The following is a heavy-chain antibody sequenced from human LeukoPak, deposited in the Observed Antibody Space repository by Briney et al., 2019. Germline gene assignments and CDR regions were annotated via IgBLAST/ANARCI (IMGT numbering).Heavy chain of an antibody. CDR2: IYHSGST. Sequence: SETLSLTCTVSGYSISSGYYWGWIRQPPGKGLEWIGSIYHSGSTYYNPSLKSRVTISVDTSKNQFSLKLSSVTAADTAVYYCAREGQWLVRDGADYWGQGTLVTVSS. D-gene: IGHD6-19*01. J-gene: IGHJ4*02. V-gene: IGHV4-38-2*02. CDR1: GYSISSGYY. CDR3: AREGQWLVRDGADY.